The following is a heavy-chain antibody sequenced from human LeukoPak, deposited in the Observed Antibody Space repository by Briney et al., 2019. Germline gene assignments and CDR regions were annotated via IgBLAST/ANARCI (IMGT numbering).Heavy chain of an antibody. CDR3: ARLANYAFDI. V-gene: IGHV3-53*01. D-gene: IGHD1-7*01. J-gene: IGHJ3*02. CDR2: IYSGGST. Sequence: GGSLRLSCAASGFTVNSNYMSWVRQAPGKGLEWVSVIYSGGSTYYADSVKGRFTISRDNSKNTLYLQMNSLRAEDTAVYYCARLANYAFDIWGQGTMVTVSS. CDR1: GFTVNSNY.